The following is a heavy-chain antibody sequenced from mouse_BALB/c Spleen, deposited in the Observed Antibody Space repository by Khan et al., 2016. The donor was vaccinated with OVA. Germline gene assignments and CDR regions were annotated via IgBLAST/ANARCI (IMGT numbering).Heavy chain of an antibody. CDR2: ISYSGGT. Sequence: VQLKESGPGLVKPSQSLSLTCTVTGYSITSGYAWNWIRQFPGNKLEWMGYISYSGGTSYNPSLKSRISITRDTSKNQFFLQLNSVTIEDTATYYCARGNYYGYYFDYWGQGTPLTVSS. CDR3: ARGNYYGYYFDY. V-gene: IGHV3-2*02. D-gene: IGHD1-1*01. CDR1: GYSITSGYA. J-gene: IGHJ2*01.